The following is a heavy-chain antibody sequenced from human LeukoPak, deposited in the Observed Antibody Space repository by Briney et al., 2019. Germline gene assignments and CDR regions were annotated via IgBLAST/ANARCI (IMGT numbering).Heavy chain of an antibody. D-gene: IGHD1-26*01. J-gene: IGHJ4*02. Sequence: GGSLRLSCAASGFTFSSYAMSWVHQAPGKGLEWVSAISGSGGSTYYADSVKGRFTISRDNSKNTLYLQMNSLRAEDTAVYYCAKDQAHSGSYYGYFDYWGQGTLVTVSS. CDR2: ISGSGGST. CDR3: AKDQAHSGSYYGYFDY. CDR1: GFTFSSYA. V-gene: IGHV3-23*01.